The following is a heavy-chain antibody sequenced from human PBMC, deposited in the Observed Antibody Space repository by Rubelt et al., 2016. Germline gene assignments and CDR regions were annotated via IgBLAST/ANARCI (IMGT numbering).Heavy chain of an antibody. D-gene: IGHD6-25*01. CDR3: ARDWESGLGDY. J-gene: IGHJ4*02. V-gene: IGHV4-39*07. Sequence: WIGSIYYSGSTYYNPSLKSRVTISVDTSKNQFSLKLSSVTAADTAVYYCARDWESGLGDYWGQGTLVTVSS. CDR2: IYYSGST.